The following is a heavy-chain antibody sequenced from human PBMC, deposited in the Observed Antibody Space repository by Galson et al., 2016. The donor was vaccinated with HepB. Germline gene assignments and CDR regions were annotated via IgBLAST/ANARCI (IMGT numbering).Heavy chain of an antibody. CDR1: GFTFSSYG. V-gene: IGHV3-23*01. Sequence: LRLSCAASGFTFSSYGMSWVRQAPRKGLEWVSGISGSGGNTYYADSVKGRFTISRDNSKNTLYLQMNSLRAEDTAVYYCAKIKGRWVADYWGQGTLVTVSA. CDR2: ISGSGGNT. CDR3: AKIKGRWVADY. J-gene: IGHJ4*02. D-gene: IGHD2-15*01.